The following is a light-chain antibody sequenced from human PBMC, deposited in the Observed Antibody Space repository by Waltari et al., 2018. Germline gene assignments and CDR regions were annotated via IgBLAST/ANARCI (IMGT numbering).Light chain of an antibody. CDR1: QTINNY. CDR2: KAF. V-gene: IGKV1-5*03. J-gene: IGKJ1*01. Sequence: IKMTQSPSTLSASVGDRVTITCRASQTINNYLAWYQQKPGKAPKLLIYKAFSLESGVPSRFRGSGSGTEFTLTISSLQPDDFATYYCQVYNTYSWTFGQGTKVDIK. CDR3: QVYNTYSWT.